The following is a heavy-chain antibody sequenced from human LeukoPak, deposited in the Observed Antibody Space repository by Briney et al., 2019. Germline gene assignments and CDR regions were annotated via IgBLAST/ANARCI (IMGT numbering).Heavy chain of an antibody. Sequence: SETLSLTCNVSGGSISTSSYYWGWIRQPPGEGLEWIGSFYSGSIYYNPSLQSRTTISEDRAKNQFSLKLSSVTAADTALYYCHGEKWIHGMDVWGQGTTVTVSS. CDR3: HGEKWIHGMDV. D-gene: IGHD5-12*01. CDR2: FYSGSI. CDR1: GGSISTSSYY. V-gene: IGHV4-39*01. J-gene: IGHJ6*02.